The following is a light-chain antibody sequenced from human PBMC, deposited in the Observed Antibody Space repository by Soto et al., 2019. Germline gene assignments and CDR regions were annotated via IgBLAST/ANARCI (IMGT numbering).Light chain of an antibody. V-gene: IGLV2-14*03. J-gene: IGLJ1*01. CDR1: NNDIGADKF. CDR3: TSFTTNLAVV. Sequence: QSALTQPASVSGSPGQSITITCTGSNNDIGADKFVSWYQQHPGEAPKLIIFDVSNRPSRVSHRFSGSKSGNTASPTISRLQPEDESDYYCTSFTTNLAVVFGTGTKVTVL. CDR2: DVS.